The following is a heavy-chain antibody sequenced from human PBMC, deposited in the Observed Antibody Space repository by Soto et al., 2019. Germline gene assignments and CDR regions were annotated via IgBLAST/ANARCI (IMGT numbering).Heavy chain of an antibody. CDR2: IYPGDSDT. V-gene: IGHV5-51*01. J-gene: IGHJ6*02. CDR3: ARQREYDFWSGYFTPGNYYGMDV. Sequence: GESLKISCKGSGYSFTSYWIGWVRQMPGKGLEWMGIIYPGDSDTRYSPSFQGQVTISADKSISTAYLQWSSLKASDAAMYYCARQREYDFWSGYFTPGNYYGMDVWGQGTTVTV. D-gene: IGHD3-3*01. CDR1: GYSFTSYW.